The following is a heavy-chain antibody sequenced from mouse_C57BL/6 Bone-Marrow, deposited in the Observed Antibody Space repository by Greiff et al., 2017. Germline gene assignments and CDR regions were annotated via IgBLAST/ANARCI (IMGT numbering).Heavy chain of an antibody. V-gene: IGHV1-81*01. Sequence: QVQLQQSGAELARPGASVKLSCKASGYTFTSYGISWVKQRTGQGLEWIGEIYPRSGNTYYNEKFKGKPTLTADKSSSTAYMELRSLTSEDSAVYFCASPFHYYGSSWGYWGQGTTLTVSS. J-gene: IGHJ2*01. CDR2: IYPRSGNT. CDR3: ASPFHYYGSSWGY. CDR1: GYTFTSYG. D-gene: IGHD1-1*01.